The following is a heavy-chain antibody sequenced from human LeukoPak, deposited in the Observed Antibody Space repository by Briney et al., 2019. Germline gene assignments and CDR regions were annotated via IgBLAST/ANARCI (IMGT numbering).Heavy chain of an antibody. J-gene: IGHJ4*02. D-gene: IGHD4-23*01. V-gene: IGHV3-23*01. CDR2: TSTSGDST. CDR1: GFTFSTYG. Sequence: PGGSLRLSCAASGFTFSTYGMSWVRQAPGKGLEWVSATSTSGDSTYYADSVKGRFTISRDNSKNTLYLQMNSLRAEDTAVYYCAKRSDYGGNWNYLDYWGQGTLVTVSS. CDR3: AKRSDYGGNWNYLDY.